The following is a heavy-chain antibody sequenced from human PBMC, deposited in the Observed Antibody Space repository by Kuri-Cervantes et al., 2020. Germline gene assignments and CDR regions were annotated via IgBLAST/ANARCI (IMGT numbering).Heavy chain of an antibody. Sequence: GGSLRLSCAASGFTFSDYYMSWVRQAPGKGLEWVSSISSSSSYIYYADSVKGRFTISRDNAKNSLYLQMNSLRAEDTAVYYCARADYGYSSGCIDYWGQGTLVTVSS. J-gene: IGHJ4*02. D-gene: IGHD6-19*01. CDR1: GFTFSDYY. V-gene: IGHV3-21*01. CDR2: ISSSSSYI. CDR3: ARADYGYSSGCIDY.